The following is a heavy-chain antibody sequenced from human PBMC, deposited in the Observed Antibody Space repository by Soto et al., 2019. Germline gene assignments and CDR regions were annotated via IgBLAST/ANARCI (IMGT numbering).Heavy chain of an antibody. V-gene: IGHV3-23*01. CDR1: GFTFSSYA. D-gene: IGHD2-15*01. CDR2: IGDSGGTT. J-gene: IGHJ6*02. CDR3: AKDSLGDYYYYGMDV. Sequence: PGGSLRLSCAASGFTFSSYAMSWVRQAPGKGLEWVSAIGDSGGTTYYADSVKGRFTISRDNSKNTLFLQKNSLRAEDTAVYYCAKDSLGDYYYYGMDVWGQGTTVTVSS.